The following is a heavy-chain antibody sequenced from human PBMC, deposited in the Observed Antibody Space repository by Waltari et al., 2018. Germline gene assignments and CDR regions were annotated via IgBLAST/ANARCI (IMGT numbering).Heavy chain of an antibody. CDR3: ARHPAMTIMLWYFDL. CDR1: GGSISSSSYY. V-gene: IGHV4-39*01. J-gene: IGHJ2*01. Sequence: QLQLQESGPGLVKPSETLSLTCTVSGGSISSSSYYWGWIRQPPGRGLEWIGGIYYSWSTDYTPSLKSRVTISVDTSKNQFSLKLSSVTAADTAVYYCARHPAMTIMLWYFDLWGRGTLVTVSS. CDR2: IYYSWST. D-gene: IGHD2-8*01.